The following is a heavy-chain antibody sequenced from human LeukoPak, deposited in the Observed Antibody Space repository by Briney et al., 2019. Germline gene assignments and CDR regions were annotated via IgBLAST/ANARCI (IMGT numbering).Heavy chain of an antibody. CDR3: AREGIDGYNPFDF. J-gene: IGHJ4*02. D-gene: IGHD5-24*01. V-gene: IGHV3-30*04. CDR2: ISQDGSSK. Sequence: GGSLRLSCAASGFTFRSYAMHWVRQAPGKGLEWLAVISQDGSSKNFADSVKGRFTISRDNSNNTLYLRMNSLRGEDTALYYCAREGIDGYNPFDFWGQGTLVTVSS. CDR1: GFTFRSYA.